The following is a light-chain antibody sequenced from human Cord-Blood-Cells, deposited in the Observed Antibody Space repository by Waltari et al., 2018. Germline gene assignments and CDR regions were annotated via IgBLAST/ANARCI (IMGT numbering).Light chain of an antibody. CDR1: SSNIGSNT. J-gene: IGLJ2*01. V-gene: IGLV1-44*01. CDR2: STN. Sequence: QSVLTQPPSASGTPGQRVTISCSGSSSNIGSNTVNWYQQLPGTAPKLLIYSTNQLPSGVPDRFSGSKSGTSASLAISGLQSEDEADYYCAAWDDSLNGVVFGGGTKLTVL. CDR3: AAWDDSLNGVV.